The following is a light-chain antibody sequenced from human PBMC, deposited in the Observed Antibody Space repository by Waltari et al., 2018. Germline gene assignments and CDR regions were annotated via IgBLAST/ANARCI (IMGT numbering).Light chain of an antibody. CDR1: RSIGSN. V-gene: IGKV3D-15*03. Sequence: DIVITQSPVTLSLSPGERATLSCRARRSIGSNLARYQQKSGQAPRLLIYGASIMATGIPARFSGSGSETEFTLTINILQSEDFAVYYCQQYNTWSITFGQGTRLEIK. CDR2: GAS. CDR3: QQYNTWSIT. J-gene: IGKJ5*01.